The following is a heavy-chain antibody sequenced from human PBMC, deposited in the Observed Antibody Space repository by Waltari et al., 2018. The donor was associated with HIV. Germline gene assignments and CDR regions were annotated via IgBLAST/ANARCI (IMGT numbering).Heavy chain of an antibody. V-gene: IGHV1-8*01. CDR3: ARGPLTTPRGFFDS. Sequence: QVQLVQSGAEVKKPGAPVKVSCKASGYTFTSYDINWVRQATGQGPEWMGWMNPNSGNTGYAQRFQGRVTMTRNTSISTAYMELSSLRSEDTAVYCCARGPLTTPRGFFDSWGQGTLVTVSS. CDR2: MNPNSGNT. CDR1: GYTFTSYD. D-gene: IGHD4-17*01. J-gene: IGHJ4*02.